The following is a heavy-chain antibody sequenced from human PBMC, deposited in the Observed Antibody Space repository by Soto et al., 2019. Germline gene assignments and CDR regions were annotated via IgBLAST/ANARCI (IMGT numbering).Heavy chain of an antibody. D-gene: IGHD3-10*01. CDR1: GYTFSNYD. V-gene: IGHV1-8*01. Sequence: QVQLVQSGAELKKPGASVKVSCKASGYTFSNYDMNWVRQATGQGPEWIGWVNPNNGDTGYAQKFHGRVTLTTDITATTAYMELTSLRSEDTAISYCANVSRKGSAIYFDYWGQGTLITVSS. J-gene: IGHJ4*02. CDR2: VNPNNGDT. CDR3: ANVSRKGSAIYFDY.